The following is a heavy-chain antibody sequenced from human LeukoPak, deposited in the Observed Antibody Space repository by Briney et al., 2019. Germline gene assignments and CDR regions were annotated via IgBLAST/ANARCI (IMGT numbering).Heavy chain of an antibody. D-gene: IGHD1-26*01. CDR2: IWYDGSNK. CDR1: GFTFSSYG. J-gene: IGHJ4*02. V-gene: IGHV3-33*01. CDR3: ARLGWELGNWDY. Sequence: GGSLRLSCAASGFTFSSYGMHWVRQAPGKGLEWVAVIWYDGSNKYYADSVKRRFTISRDNSKNTLYLQMNSLRAEDTAVYYCARLGWELGNWDYWGQGTLVTVSS.